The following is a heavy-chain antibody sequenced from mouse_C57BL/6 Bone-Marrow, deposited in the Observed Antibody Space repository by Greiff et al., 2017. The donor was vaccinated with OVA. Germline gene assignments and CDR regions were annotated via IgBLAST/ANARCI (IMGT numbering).Heavy chain of an antibody. CDR2: IWTGGGT. V-gene: IGHV2-9-1*01. J-gene: IGHJ4*01. CDR3: ARYYYGSSLYYAMDY. D-gene: IGHD1-1*01. Sequence: VQLVESGPGLVAPSQSLSITCTVSGFSLTSYAISWVRQPPGKGLEWLGVIWTGGGTNYNSALKSRLSLSKDNSKSQVFLKMNSLQTDDTARYYCARYYYGSSLYYAMDYWGQGTSVTVSS. CDR1: GFSLTSYA.